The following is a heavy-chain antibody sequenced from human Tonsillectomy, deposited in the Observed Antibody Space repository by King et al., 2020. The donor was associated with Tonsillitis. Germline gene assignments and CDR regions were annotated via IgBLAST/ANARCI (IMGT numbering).Heavy chain of an antibody. CDR2: IRTKANNYAT. Sequence: VQLVESGGGLVQPGGSLKLSCAASGFTFSGSGIHWVRQASGKGLEWVGRIRTKANNYATAYAASVKGRFTIFRDDSKNTAYLQMSSLKTEDTAVYYCTRHPGNHDHYYNYMDVWGKGTTVTVSS. V-gene: IGHV3-73*01. CDR3: TRHPGNHDHYYNYMDV. CDR1: GFTFSGSG. J-gene: IGHJ6*03. D-gene: IGHD1-14*01.